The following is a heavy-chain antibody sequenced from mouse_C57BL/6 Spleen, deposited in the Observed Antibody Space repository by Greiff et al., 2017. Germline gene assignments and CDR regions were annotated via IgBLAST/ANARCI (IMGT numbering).Heavy chain of an antibody. J-gene: IGHJ2*01. CDR2: IYPRSGNT. CDR3: ARDDYDGYYVDY. Sequence: VQLQQSGAELARPGASVKLSCKASGYTFTSYGISWVKQRTGQGLEWIGEIYPRSGNTYYNEKFKGKATLTADKSSSTAYMELRSLTSEDSAVYFCARDDYDGYYVDYWGQGTTLTVSS. V-gene: IGHV1-81*01. D-gene: IGHD2-4*01. CDR1: GYTFTSYG.